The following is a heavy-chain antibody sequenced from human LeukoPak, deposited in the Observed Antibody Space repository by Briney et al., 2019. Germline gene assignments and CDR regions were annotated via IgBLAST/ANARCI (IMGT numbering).Heavy chain of an antibody. CDR2: IYYSGST. Sequence: PSETLSLTCAVSGYSISSGYYWGWIRQPPGKGLEWIGYIYYSGSTNYNPSLKSRVTISVDTSKNQFSLKLSSVTAADTAVYYCARESRDSSGYYCIDYWGQGTLVTVSS. J-gene: IGHJ4*02. V-gene: IGHV4-61*01. CDR3: ARESRDSSGYYCIDY. CDR1: GYSISSGYY. D-gene: IGHD3-22*01.